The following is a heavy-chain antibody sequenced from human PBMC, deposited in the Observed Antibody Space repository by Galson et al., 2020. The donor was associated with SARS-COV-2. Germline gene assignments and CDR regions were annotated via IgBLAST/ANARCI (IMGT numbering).Heavy chain of an antibody. CDR2: ISYDGSNK. CDR3: AKDIGGSYYDSSGYYYTPDY. D-gene: IGHD3-22*01. CDR1: GFTFSSYG. J-gene: IGHJ4*02. Sequence: GESLKISCAASGFTFSSYGMHWVRQAPGKGLEWVAVISYDGSNKYYADSVKGRFTISRDNSKNTLYLQMNSLRAEDTAVYYCAKDIGGSYYDSSGYYYTPDYWGQGTLVTVSS. V-gene: IGHV3-30*18.